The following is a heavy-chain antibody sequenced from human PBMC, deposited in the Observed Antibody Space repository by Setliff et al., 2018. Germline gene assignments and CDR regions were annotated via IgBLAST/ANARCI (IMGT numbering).Heavy chain of an antibody. CDR1: GGSISSYY. CDR2: IHYNGNL. Sequence: SETLSLTCTVSGGSISSYYWSWIRQSPGEGLEWIANIHYNGNLYYNPSLKNRATISMDTSKIQFSLKLISVTAADTALYFCARRPTGPGAPFDIWGHGTMVTVSS. J-gene: IGHJ3*02. CDR3: ARRPTGPGAPFDI. V-gene: IGHV4-59*04. D-gene: IGHD3-10*01.